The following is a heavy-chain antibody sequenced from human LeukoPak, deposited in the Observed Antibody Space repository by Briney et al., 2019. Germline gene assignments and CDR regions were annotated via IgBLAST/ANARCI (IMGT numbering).Heavy chain of an antibody. Sequence: GGSLRLSCEVSGFIFSYYGMNWVRQAPGKGLEWVSAISESGDATYYADSVKGRFTISRDNSKSTLYLQMNNLRAEDTALYYCAKERGHSKPFDYWGQGTLVTVSS. J-gene: IGHJ4*02. D-gene: IGHD4-23*01. CDR2: ISESGDAT. CDR3: AKERGHSKPFDY. V-gene: IGHV3-23*01. CDR1: GFIFSYYG.